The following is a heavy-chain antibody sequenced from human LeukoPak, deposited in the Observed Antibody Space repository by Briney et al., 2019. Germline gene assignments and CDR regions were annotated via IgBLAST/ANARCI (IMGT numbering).Heavy chain of an antibody. CDR1: GFSFSTYW. D-gene: IGHD1-26*01. Sequence: PGGSLRLSCAASGFSFSTYWMHWVRQAPGKGLVWVSRINVDGTSTSYADSVKDRFTISRDNAKNTLYLQMNSLRAEDTAMYYCAREGSGSLDYWGQGTLVTVS. V-gene: IGHV3-74*01. CDR3: AREGSGSLDY. J-gene: IGHJ4*02. CDR2: INVDGTST.